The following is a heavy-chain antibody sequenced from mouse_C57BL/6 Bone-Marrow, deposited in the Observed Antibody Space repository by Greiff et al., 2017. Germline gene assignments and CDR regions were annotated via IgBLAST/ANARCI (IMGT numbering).Heavy chain of an antibody. CDR1: GYTFTSYG. J-gene: IGHJ1*03. Sequence: QVQLQQSGAELARPGASVKLSCKASGYTFTSYGISWVKQRTGQGLEWIGEIYPRSGNTYYNEQFKGKATLTADKSSSTAYMELRSLTSEDSAVYFCADGFHWYFDVWGTGTTVTVSS. D-gene: IGHD2-3*01. CDR2: IYPRSGNT. CDR3: ADGFHWYFDV. V-gene: IGHV1-81*01.